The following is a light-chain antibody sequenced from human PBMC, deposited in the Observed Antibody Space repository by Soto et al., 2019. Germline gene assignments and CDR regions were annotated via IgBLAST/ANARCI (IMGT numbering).Light chain of an antibody. Sequence: QLVLTQPASVSGSPGQSITISCTGTSSDVGSYNLVSWYQQHPGKAPKLMIYEVSKRPSGVSNRFSGSKSGNTAFLTISGLQAEDEADYYCCSYAGSSAVFGTGTKVTVL. CDR1: SSDVGSYNL. J-gene: IGLJ1*01. CDR2: EVS. CDR3: CSYAGSSAV. V-gene: IGLV2-23*02.